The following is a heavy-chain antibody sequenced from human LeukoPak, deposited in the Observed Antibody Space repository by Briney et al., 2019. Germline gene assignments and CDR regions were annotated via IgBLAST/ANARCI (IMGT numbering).Heavy chain of an antibody. D-gene: IGHD3-22*01. CDR3: ATNSDYRFEY. CDR1: RFTFSSYW. CDR2: IEKDGSKK. Sequence: GAPRLSCAASRFTFSSYWMSWVRQAPGRGLEWVANIEKDGSKKNYVDSVKGRFTISRDNAKNSLFLQMNSLRDEDTAVYYCATNSDYRFEYWGQGTLVAVSS. V-gene: IGHV3-7*01. J-gene: IGHJ4*02.